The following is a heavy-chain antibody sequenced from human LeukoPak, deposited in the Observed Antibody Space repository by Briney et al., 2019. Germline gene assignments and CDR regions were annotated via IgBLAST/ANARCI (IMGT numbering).Heavy chain of an antibody. CDR3: AREYSYGYYDYYMDV. V-gene: IGHV4-59*01. J-gene: IGHJ6*03. Sequence: SEPLSLTCTASGGSINNYYGTWFRKPPGKGLKWIGYIYYSGTTDYNPSLKSRVTMSVDSSKNQFSLQLSSVTAADTAVYYCAREYSYGYYDYYMDVWGKGTTVTVSS. D-gene: IGHD5-18*01. CDR2: IYYSGTT. CDR1: GGSINNYY.